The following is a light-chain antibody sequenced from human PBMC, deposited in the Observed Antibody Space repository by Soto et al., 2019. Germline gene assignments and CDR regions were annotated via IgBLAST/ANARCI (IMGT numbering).Light chain of an antibody. Sequence: EIVMTQSPATLSLSPGERATLSCRASQSVSSNLAWYQQKPGQAPRLLIYGASNRATGIPARLSGSGSGTEFTLTISSLQSQDFAVYYCQQYNNWSTWTYGQGTKVEIK. V-gene: IGKV3-15*01. CDR3: QQYNNWSTWT. CDR2: GAS. CDR1: QSVSSN. J-gene: IGKJ1*01.